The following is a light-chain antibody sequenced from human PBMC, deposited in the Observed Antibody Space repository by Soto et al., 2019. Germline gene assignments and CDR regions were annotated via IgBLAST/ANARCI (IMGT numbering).Light chain of an antibody. J-gene: IGLJ3*02. CDR3: CSYAGSTNFVL. CDR1: SSDVGTYSL. V-gene: IGLV2-23*01. CDR2: EGS. Sequence: QSALTQPASVSGSPRQSIIISCTGASSDVGTYSLVSWYQQHPGKAPKLMIYEGSRRPSGVSNRFSGSTSDNTASLTISGLQAEDEADYYCCSYAGSTNFVLFGGGTKLTVL.